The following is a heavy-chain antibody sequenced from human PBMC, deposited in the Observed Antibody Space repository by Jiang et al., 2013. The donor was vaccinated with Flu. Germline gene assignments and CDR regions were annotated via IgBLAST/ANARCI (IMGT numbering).Heavy chain of an antibody. CDR2: IYSSGGT. J-gene: IGHJ5*02. Sequence: LLKPSETLSLTCTVSGGSISSSDYYWVWIRQPPGKGLEWIGSIYSSGGTYYNPSLKSRVSLSVDTSKNQFSLKLPXVTAADTAVYYCARHGRTSPTGWFDPWGPGNPGHRLL. CDR3: ARHGRTSPTGWFDP. CDR1: GGSISSSDYY. V-gene: IGHV4-39*01. D-gene: IGHD1/OR15-1a*01.